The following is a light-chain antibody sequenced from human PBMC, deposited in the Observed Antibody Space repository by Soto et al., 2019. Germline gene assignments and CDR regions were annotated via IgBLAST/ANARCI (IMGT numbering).Light chain of an antibody. CDR3: MQGTRWPPLT. J-gene: IGKJ4*01. V-gene: IGKV2-30*02. Sequence: DVVMTQSPLSLPVTLGQPASISCRSSQSLVHSDGNTYLSWFQQRPGQSPRRLIYKVSNRDSGVPDRFSGSGSGTDVTLKISRVEAEDVGIYYCMQGTRWPPLTFGGGTKVEIK. CDR1: QSLVHSDGNTY. CDR2: KVS.